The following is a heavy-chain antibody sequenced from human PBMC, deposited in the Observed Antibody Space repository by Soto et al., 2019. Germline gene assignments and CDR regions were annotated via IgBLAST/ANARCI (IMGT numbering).Heavy chain of an antibody. V-gene: IGHV3-33*01. Sequence: GGSLRLSCAASGFTFSSYGMHWVRQAPGKGLEWVAVIWYDGSNKYYADSVKGRFTISRDNSKNTLYLQMNSLRAEDTAVYYCARDLADIVATIVRGMDVWGQGTTVTVSS. CDR3: ARDLADIVATIVRGMDV. D-gene: IGHD5-12*01. J-gene: IGHJ6*02. CDR1: GFTFSSYG. CDR2: IWYDGSNK.